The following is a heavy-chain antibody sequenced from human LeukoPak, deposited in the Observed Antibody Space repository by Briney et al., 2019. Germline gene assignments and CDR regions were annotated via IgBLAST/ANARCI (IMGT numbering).Heavy chain of an antibody. CDR1: GFTFSTYA. Sequence: GGSLRLSCAASGFTFSTYAMSWVRQAPGQGLEWVSSISGDGGSTYYAESVKGRFTISRDNSKNTLYLQMNSLRAEDTAVYYCAKRPDCSTTNCFRFEYWGQGTLATVSS. CDR3: AKRPDCSTTNCFRFEY. J-gene: IGHJ4*02. CDR2: ISGDGGST. V-gene: IGHV3-23*01. D-gene: IGHD2-2*01.